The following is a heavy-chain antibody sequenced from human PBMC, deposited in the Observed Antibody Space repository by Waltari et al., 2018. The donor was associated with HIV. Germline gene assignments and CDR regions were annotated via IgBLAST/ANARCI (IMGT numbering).Heavy chain of an antibody. J-gene: IGHJ2*01. V-gene: IGHV4-39*01. D-gene: IGHD5-18*01. CDR2: IYYSGST. CDR1: GGSISSSSYY. CDR3: ARVQTGVDTAMVNRYFDL. Sequence: QLQLQGSGPGLVKPSETLSLTCTVSGGSISSSSYYWGWIRQPPGTGLEWIGSIYYSGSTYYNPSLKSRVTISVDTSKNQFSLKLSSVTAADTAVYYCARVQTGVDTAMVNRYFDLWGRGTLVTVSS.